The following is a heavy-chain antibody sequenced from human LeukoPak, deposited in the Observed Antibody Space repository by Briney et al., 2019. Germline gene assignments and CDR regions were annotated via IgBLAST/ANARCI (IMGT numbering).Heavy chain of an antibody. D-gene: IGHD3-22*01. Sequence: GGSLRLSCAASGFTFSSYGMHWVRQAPGKGLEWVAVISYDGSNKYYADSVKGRFTISRDNSKNTLYLQMNSLRAEDTAVYYCARYYYDSSGYGGAFDIWGQGTMVTVSS. CDR2: ISYDGSNK. J-gene: IGHJ3*02. V-gene: IGHV3-30*03. CDR3: ARYYYDSSGYGGAFDI. CDR1: GFTFSSYG.